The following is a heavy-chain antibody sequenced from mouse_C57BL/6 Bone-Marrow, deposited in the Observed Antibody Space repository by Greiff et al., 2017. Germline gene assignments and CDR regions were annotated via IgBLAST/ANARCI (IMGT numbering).Heavy chain of an antibody. CDR1: GFTFSDYG. CDR3: ERRKITTVVNYYAMDY. V-gene: IGHV5-17*01. Sequence: DVKLVESGGGLVKPGGSLKLSCAASGFTFSDYGMHWVRQAPEKGLEWVAYISSGSSTIYYADTVKGRFTISRDNAKNTLFLQMTSLRSEETAMDYCERRKITTVVNYYAMDYWGQGTSVTVSS. D-gene: IGHD1-1*01. CDR2: ISSGSSTI. J-gene: IGHJ4*01.